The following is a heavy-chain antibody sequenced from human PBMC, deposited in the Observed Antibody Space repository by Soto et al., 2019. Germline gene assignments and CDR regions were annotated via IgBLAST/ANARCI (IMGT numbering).Heavy chain of an antibody. J-gene: IGHJ4*02. V-gene: IGHV4-34*01. Sequence: SETLSLTCAVYGGSFSGYYWSWIRQPPGKGLEWIGEINHSGSTNYNPSLKSRVTISVDTSKNQFSLKLSSVTAADTAVYYCARGGLEWLRYRYFDYWGQGTLVT. CDR3: ARGGLEWLRYRYFDY. D-gene: IGHD3-3*01. CDR1: GGSFSGYY. CDR2: INHSGST.